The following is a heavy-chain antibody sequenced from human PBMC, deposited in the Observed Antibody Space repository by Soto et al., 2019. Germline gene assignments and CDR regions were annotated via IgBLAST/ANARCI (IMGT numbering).Heavy chain of an antibody. V-gene: IGHV3-30*18. CDR3: AKDHRKADYYYGMDV. CDR2: ISYDGSNK. J-gene: IGHJ6*02. CDR1: GFTFSSYG. Sequence: LRLSCAASGFTFSSYGMHWVRQAPGKGLEWVAVISYDGSNKYYADSVKGRFTISRDNSKNTLYLQMNSLRAEDTAVYYCAKDHRKADYYYGMDVWGQGTTVTVSS.